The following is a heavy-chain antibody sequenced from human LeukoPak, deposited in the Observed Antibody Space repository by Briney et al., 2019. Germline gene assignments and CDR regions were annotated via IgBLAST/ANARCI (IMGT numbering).Heavy chain of an antibody. CDR1: GFTFSSYS. Sequence: GGSLRLSCAASGFTFSSYSMNWVRQAPGKGLEWVSSISSSSSYIYYADSVKGRFTISRDNAKNSLYLQMNSLRAEDTAVYYCARDSSGWNAFDIWGQGTMVTVSS. CDR3: ARDSSGWNAFDI. V-gene: IGHV3-21*01. D-gene: IGHD6-19*01. CDR2: ISSSSSYI. J-gene: IGHJ3*02.